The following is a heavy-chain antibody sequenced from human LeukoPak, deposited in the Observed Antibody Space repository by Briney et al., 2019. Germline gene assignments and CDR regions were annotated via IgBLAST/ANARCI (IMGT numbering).Heavy chain of an antibody. J-gene: IGHJ4*02. CDR3: ARDRQQLVDY. CDR1: GCTFSGYS. V-gene: IGHV3-21*01. CDR2: ISSSSSYI. Sequence: GGSLRLSCAASGCTFSGYSMNWVRQAPGKGLEWVSSISSSSSYIYYADSVKGRFTISRDNAKNSLYLQMNSLRAEDTAVYYCARDRQQLVDYWGQGTLVTVSS. D-gene: IGHD6-13*01.